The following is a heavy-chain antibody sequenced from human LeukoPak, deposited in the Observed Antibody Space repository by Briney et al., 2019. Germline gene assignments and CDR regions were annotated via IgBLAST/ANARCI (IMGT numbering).Heavy chain of an antibody. V-gene: IGHV1-8*03. CDR1: GYTFTSYD. CDR2: MNPNSGNT. D-gene: IGHD2-2*01. CDR3: AGGPMASSSHYYMDV. Sequence: ASVKVSCKASGYTFTSYDINWVRQATGQGLEWMGWMNPNSGNTGYAQKFQGRVTITRNTSISTAYMELSSLRSEDTAVYYCAGGPMASSSHYYMDVWGKGTTVTVSS. J-gene: IGHJ6*03.